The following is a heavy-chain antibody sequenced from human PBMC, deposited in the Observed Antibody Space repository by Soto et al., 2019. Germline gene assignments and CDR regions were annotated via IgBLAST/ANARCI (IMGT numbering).Heavy chain of an antibody. V-gene: IGHV1-69*12. Sequence: QVQLVQSGAEVKKPGSSVKVSCKASGGTFSSYAISWVRQAPGQGLEWMGGIIPIFGTANYAQKFQGRVTITEDEDTSTAYMELSSLKSENTAVYYCAHRKDGDYVSSYYGIDVWGQGTTVTVSS. D-gene: IGHD4-17*01. CDR2: IIPIFGTA. CDR1: GGTFSSYA. CDR3: AHRKDGDYVSSYYGIDV. J-gene: IGHJ6*02.